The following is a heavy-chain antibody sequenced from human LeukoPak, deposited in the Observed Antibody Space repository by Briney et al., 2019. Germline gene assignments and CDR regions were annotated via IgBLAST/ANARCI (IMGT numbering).Heavy chain of an antibody. Sequence: SVKVSCKASGGAFSGYAISWVRQAPGQGLEWMGGIIPIFGTANYAQKFQGRVTITTDESTSTAYMELSSLRSEDTAVYYCARDRVPAAIGYDFWSGYQSFDYWGQGTLVTVSS. CDR1: GGAFSGYA. CDR3: ARDRVPAAIGYDFWSGYQSFDY. J-gene: IGHJ4*02. CDR2: IIPIFGTA. V-gene: IGHV1-69*05. D-gene: IGHD3-3*01.